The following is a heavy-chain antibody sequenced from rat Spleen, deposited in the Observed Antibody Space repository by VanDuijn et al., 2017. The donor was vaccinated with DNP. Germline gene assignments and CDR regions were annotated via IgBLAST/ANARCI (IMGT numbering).Heavy chain of an antibody. CDR1: GFSITSNY. CDR3: ARSLYYSSYMGAMDA. CDR2: INSAGST. V-gene: IGHV3-3*01. D-gene: IGHD1-2*01. J-gene: IGHJ4*01. Sequence: EVQLQESGPGLVKPSQSLSLTCSVTGFSITSNYWAWIRKFPGNKLEWMGYINSAGSTNYNPSLKSRISITRDTSKNQFFLQVNSVTTEDTATYYCARSLYYSSYMGAMDAWGQGTSVTVSS.